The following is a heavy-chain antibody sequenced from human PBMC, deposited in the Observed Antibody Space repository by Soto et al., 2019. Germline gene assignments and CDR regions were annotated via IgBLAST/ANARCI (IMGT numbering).Heavy chain of an antibody. V-gene: IGHV4-31*03. J-gene: IGHJ3*01. CDR2: FYYDGTT. D-gene: IGHD3-9*01. CDR1: GGSISSEGYY. CDR3: ARRHDILTGSDSFDV. Sequence: QVQLQESGPGLVKPSQTLSLTCSLSGGSISSEGYYWTWIRQHPGGGLEWIGDFYYDGTTSYSPSLKSRLTISIDTSNNHFYLRLTSVTAADTAVYYCARRHDILTGSDSFDVWGRGTMVNVSS.